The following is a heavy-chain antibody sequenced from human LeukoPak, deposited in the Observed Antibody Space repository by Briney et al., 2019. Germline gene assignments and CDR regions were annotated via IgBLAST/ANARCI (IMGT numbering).Heavy chain of an antibody. V-gene: IGHV4-59*01. D-gene: IGHD6-19*01. CDR1: GDSISNYY. CDR2: IDYSRST. CDR3: GRVNSSGSVL. J-gene: IGHJ3*01. Sequence: SETLSLTCTVSGDSISNYYWSWIRQLPGKGLEWVGYIDYSRSTHYNPSLKSRVTISVDTSKNQVSLKLSSVTAADTAVYYCGRVNSSGSVLWGQGTMVTVSS.